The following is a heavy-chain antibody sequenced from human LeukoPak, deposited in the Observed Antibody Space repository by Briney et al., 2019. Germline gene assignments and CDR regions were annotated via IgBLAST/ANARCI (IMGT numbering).Heavy chain of an antibody. CDR3: ARLYHMVLFPYWYFDL. J-gene: IGHJ2*01. CDR1: GGSISSYY. V-gene: IGHV4-59*01. Sequence: PSETLSLTCTVSGGSISSYYWSWIRQPPGKGLEWIGYIYYSGSTNYNPSLKSRVTISVDTSKNQFSLKLSSVTAADTAVYYCARLYHMVLFPYWYFDLWGRGTLVTVSS. CDR2: IYYSGST. D-gene: IGHD2-8*01.